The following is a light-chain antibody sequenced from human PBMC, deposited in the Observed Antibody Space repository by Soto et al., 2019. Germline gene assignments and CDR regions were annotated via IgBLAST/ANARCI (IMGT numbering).Light chain of an antibody. Sequence: EFVLTQSPGTLSLSPGERATLSCRASQSLATSFIAWYQQKPGQAPRLLIYGASSRATGIPDRFSGSGSGTDFTLTINRLEPEDFAVYYCQQYDSSPRTFGQGTKVDIK. CDR1: QSLATSF. V-gene: IGKV3-20*01. CDR2: GAS. J-gene: IGKJ1*01. CDR3: QQYDSSPRT.